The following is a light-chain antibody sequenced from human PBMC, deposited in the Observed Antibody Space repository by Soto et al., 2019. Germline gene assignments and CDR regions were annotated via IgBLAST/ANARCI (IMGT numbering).Light chain of an antibody. Sequence: SYELTQPPSVSVAPGQTARITCGGNNIGSESVHWYQQKPGQAPVLVVYDDRDRPSGIPERFSGSNSGNTATLTVSRVEPGDEADYFCQVWHSSGDYWVFGGGTKLTVL. CDR2: DDR. CDR3: QVWHSSGDYWV. J-gene: IGLJ3*02. CDR1: NIGSES. V-gene: IGLV3-21*02.